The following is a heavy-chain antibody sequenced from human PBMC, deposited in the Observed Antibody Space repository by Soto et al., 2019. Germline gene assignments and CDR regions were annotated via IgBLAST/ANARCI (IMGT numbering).Heavy chain of an antibody. Sequence: HPGGSLRLSCAASGFTFSSYAMHWVRQAPGKGLEWVAVISYDGSNKYYADSVKGRFTISRDNSKNTLYLQMNSLRAEDTAVYYCASTHGYGLYFDYWGQGTLVTVSS. D-gene: IGHD5-18*01. CDR1: GFTFSSYA. CDR2: ISYDGSNK. V-gene: IGHV3-30-3*01. CDR3: ASTHGYGLYFDY. J-gene: IGHJ4*02.